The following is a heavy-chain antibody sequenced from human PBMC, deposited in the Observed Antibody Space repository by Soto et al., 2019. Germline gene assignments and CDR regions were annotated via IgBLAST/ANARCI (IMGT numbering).Heavy chain of an antibody. D-gene: IGHD2-15*01. CDR1: GGSFSGYY. Sequence: QVQLQQWGAGLLKPSETLSLTCAVYGGSFSGYYWSWIRQPPGKGLEWIGEINHSGSTNYNPSLTSRVTISVDTCKTKFSLKVSSVTAADTAVYYCARLPATTMVVVVGSWFDPWGQGTLVTVSS. CDR2: INHSGST. J-gene: IGHJ5*02. CDR3: ARLPATTMVVVVGSWFDP. V-gene: IGHV4-34*01.